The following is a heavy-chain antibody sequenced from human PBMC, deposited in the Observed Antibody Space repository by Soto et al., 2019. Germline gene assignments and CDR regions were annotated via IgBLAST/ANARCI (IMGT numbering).Heavy chain of an antibody. CDR3: THKGGRGAGMDV. CDR1: GFSLSTSAEG. V-gene: IGHV2-5*02. CDR2: IYWDDDK. J-gene: IGHJ6*02. Sequence: QITLKESGPLLVKPTQTLTLTCTFSGFSLSTSAEGVGWIRXXPGKALEWLALIYWDDDKRYSPSLKSRLTIXXXXXXXQXVXXXXXXXXXXTAXYYCTHKGGRGAGMDVWGHGTTVTVSS. D-gene: IGHD2-8*01.